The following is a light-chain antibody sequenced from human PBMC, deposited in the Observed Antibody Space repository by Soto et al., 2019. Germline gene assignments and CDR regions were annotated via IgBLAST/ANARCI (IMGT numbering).Light chain of an antibody. J-gene: IGLJ1*01. CDR3: SSYAGSNNGV. CDR1: SSDVGGYNY. V-gene: IGLV2-8*01. CDR2: EVS. Sequence: QSALTQPPSASGSPGQSVTISCTGTSSDVGGYNYVSWYQQHPGNAPKLMIYEVSKRHSEVPDRFSGSKSGNTASLTVSGLQAEDEAHYYCSSYAGSNNGVFGTGTKVTVL.